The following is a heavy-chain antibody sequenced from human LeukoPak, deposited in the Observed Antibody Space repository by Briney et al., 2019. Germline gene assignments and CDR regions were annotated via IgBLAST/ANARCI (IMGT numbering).Heavy chain of an antibody. CDR3: ARGLISSGYSPYFDY. Sequence: GGSLRLSCAASGLTFSSSSTNWVRQAPGKGLEWVSSISSSSNYMYYTDSVKGRFTIFRDNAENSLYLQMNSLRIEDTAVYYCARGLISSGYSPYFDYWGQGTLVTVSS. CDR2: ISSSSNYM. CDR1: GLTFSSSS. D-gene: IGHD3-22*01. J-gene: IGHJ4*02. V-gene: IGHV3-21*01.